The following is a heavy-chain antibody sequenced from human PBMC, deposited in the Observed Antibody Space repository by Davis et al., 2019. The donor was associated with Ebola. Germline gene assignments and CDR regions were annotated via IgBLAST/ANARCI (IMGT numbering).Heavy chain of an antibody. V-gene: IGHV3-21*01. CDR1: GFTFSSYT. CDR2: ISSRSNYI. D-gene: IGHD3-3*01. J-gene: IGHJ6*02. Sequence: GESLKISCAASGFTFSSYTMNWVRQAPGKGLEWVSSISSRSNYIYYADSVKGRFTISRDNANNSLYLQMNSLRAEDTAVYYCARDPTRTYYDFWSGSSDYYYGMDVWGQGTTVTVSS. CDR3: ARDPTRTYYDFWSGSSDYYYGMDV.